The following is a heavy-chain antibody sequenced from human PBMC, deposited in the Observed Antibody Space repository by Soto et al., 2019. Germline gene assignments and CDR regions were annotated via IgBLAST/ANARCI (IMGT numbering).Heavy chain of an antibody. V-gene: IGHV3-30-3*01. CDR3: ARGIPSPNWGNFDY. D-gene: IGHD7-27*01. Sequence: GGSLRLSCAASGFTFSSYAMHWVRQAPGKGLEWVAVISYDGSNKYYADSVKGRFTISRDNSKNTLYLQMNSLRAEDTAVYYCARGIPSPNWGNFDYWGQGTLVTVSS. CDR2: ISYDGSNK. CDR1: GFTFSSYA. J-gene: IGHJ4*02.